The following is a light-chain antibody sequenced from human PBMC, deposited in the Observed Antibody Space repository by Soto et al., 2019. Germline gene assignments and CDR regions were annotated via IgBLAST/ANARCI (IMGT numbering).Light chain of an antibody. Sequence: EIVLTQSPATRALSRGGGATRGCRASQSVSSYFAWYQQKPGQAPNLLIYDASNRATGIPARFSGSGSGTAFTLTLRSLEPEDFAVYYCQQRSNWPLSFGQGTRLEIK. CDR3: QQRSNWPLS. CDR2: DAS. V-gene: IGKV3-11*01. J-gene: IGKJ5*01. CDR1: QSVSSY.